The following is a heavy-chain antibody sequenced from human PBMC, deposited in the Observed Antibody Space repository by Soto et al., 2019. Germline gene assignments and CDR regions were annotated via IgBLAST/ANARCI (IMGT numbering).Heavy chain of an antibody. CDR3: AKGLGVWNYYYYGMDV. V-gene: IGHV3-48*01. D-gene: IGHD1-1*01. CDR1: GFSFSSYT. J-gene: IGHJ6*02. CDR2: ISRSSSTI. Sequence: GGSLRLSCVASGFSFSSYTMHWVRQAPGRGLEWVSDISRSSSTIDYADSVKGRFTVSRDNAKNSLYLQMNSLRAEDTAVYYCAKGLGVWNYYYYGMDVWGQGTTVTVSS.